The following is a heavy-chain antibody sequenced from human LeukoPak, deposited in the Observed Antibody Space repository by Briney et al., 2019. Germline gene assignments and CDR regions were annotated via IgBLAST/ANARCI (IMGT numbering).Heavy chain of an antibody. CDR1: GGPFSTYA. CDR3: AAGATGLQDAFDY. D-gene: IGHD1-26*01. CDR2: IIPMLDIS. V-gene: IGHV1-69*04. Sequence: ASVKVSCKASGGPFSTYAITWVRQAPGQGLEWMGRIIPMLDISTYARKFQGRVTITADKSTSTAYMALSSLRSEDTAVYYCAAGATGLQDAFDYWGLGTLVTVSP. J-gene: IGHJ4*02.